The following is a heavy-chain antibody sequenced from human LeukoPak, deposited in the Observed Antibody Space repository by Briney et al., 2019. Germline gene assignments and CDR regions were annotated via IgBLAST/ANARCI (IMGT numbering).Heavy chain of an antibody. CDR2: IWYDGSNK. V-gene: IGHV3-33*08. CDR1: GYTFSSYG. Sequence: GGSLRLSCAASGYTFSSYGMHWVRQAPGKGLEWVAVIWYDGSNKYYADSVKGRFTISRDNSKNTLYLQMNSLRAEDTAVYYCARDRGYCSGGSCYSDYYYYGMDVWGQGTTVTVSS. CDR3: ARDRGYCSGGSCYSDYYYYGMDV. J-gene: IGHJ6*02. D-gene: IGHD2-15*01.